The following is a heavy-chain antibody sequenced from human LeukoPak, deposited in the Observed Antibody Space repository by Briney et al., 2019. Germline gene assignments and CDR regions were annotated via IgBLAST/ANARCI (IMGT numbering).Heavy chain of an antibody. CDR3: ATQTYYYDSSGYYYDAFNAFDI. V-gene: IGHV4-34*01. CDR1: GGSFSGYY. D-gene: IGHD3-22*01. CDR2: INHSGST. J-gene: IGHJ3*02. Sequence: PSETLSLACAVYGGSFSGYYWSWIRQPPGKGLEWIGEINHSGSTNYNPSLKSRVTISVDTSKNQFSLKLSSVSAADTAVYYCATQTYYYDSSGYYYDAFNAFDIWGQGTMVTVSS.